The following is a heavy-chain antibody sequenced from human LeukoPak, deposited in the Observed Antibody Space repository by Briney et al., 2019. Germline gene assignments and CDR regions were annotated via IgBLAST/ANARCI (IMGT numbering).Heavy chain of an antibody. Sequence: GGSLRLSCAASGFTFSNAWMSWVRQAPGKGLEWVGRIKSKTDGGTTDYADSVKGRFTISRDNSKNTLYLQMNSLRAEDTAVYYCAKDNYDSSGYYFDYWGQGTLVTVSS. CDR2: IKSKTDGGTT. J-gene: IGHJ4*02. D-gene: IGHD3-22*01. V-gene: IGHV3-15*01. CDR3: AKDNYDSSGYYFDY. CDR1: GFTFSNAW.